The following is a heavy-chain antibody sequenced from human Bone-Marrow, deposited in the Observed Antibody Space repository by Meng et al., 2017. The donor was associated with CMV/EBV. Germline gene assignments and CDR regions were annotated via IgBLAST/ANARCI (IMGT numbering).Heavy chain of an antibody. D-gene: IGHD3-3*01. Sequence: SFSGYYWSWIREPPGKRLEWIVEINHSGSTNYNPSLKSRVTISVDTSKNQFSLKLSSVTAADTAVYYCARVPRITIFGVVKTNWFDPWGQGTLVTVSS. CDR1: SFSGYY. CDR3: ARVPRITIFGVVKTNWFDP. V-gene: IGHV4-34*01. J-gene: IGHJ5*02. CDR2: INHSGST.